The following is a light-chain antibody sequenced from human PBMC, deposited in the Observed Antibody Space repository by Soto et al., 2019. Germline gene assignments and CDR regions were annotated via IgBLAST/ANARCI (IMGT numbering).Light chain of an antibody. V-gene: IGLV2-23*02. CDR3: CSYAGTVAYV. CDR1: SSDVGSYNL. J-gene: IGLJ1*01. CDR2: EVN. Sequence: QSVLTLPASVSGSPGQSITISCTGTSSDVGSYNLVSWYQQLPGKAPKVIICEVNKRPSGVSYRFSGSKSGNTASLTISGLQTEDEADYYCCSYAGTVAYVFGTGTKLTVL.